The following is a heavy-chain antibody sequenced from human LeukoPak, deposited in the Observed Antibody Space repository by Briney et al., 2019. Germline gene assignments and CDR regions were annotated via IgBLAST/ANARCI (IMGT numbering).Heavy chain of an antibody. J-gene: IGHJ5*02. V-gene: IGHV3-23*01. CDR1: GFTFSSYA. D-gene: IGHD6-13*01. CDR3: ARDRDIAAAGPYNWFDP. Sequence: PGGSLRLSCAASGFTFSSYAINWVRQAPGKGLEWVSVISGSGGSTYYADSVKGRFTISRDNAKNSLYLQMNSLRAEDTAVYYCARDRDIAAAGPYNWFDPWGQGTLVTVSS. CDR2: ISGSGGST.